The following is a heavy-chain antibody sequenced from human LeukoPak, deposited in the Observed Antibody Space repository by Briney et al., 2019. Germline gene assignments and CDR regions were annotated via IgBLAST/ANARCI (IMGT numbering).Heavy chain of an antibody. J-gene: IGHJ4*02. V-gene: IGHV1-18*01. CDR3: ARFKYYDFWSGYSSFFDY. CDR2: INAYNGNT. CDR1: GYTFTSYG. Sequence: ASVKVSCKASGYTFTSYGISWVRQAPGQGLEWMGWINAYNGNTNYAQKLQGRVTMTTDTSTSTAYMELRSLRSDDTAVYYCARFKYYDFWSGYSSFFDYWGQGTLVTVSS. D-gene: IGHD3-3*01.